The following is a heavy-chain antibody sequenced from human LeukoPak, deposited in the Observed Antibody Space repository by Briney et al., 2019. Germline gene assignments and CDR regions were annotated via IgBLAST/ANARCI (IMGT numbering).Heavy chain of an antibody. Sequence: SSVKVSCKASGGTFSSYAISWVRHAPGQGLEWMGGIIPIYGTANYAQKFQGRVTITTDESTSTAYMELSSLRSEDTAVYYCSSEHPYYYYMDVWGKGTTVTVSS. CDR3: SSEHPYYYYMDV. J-gene: IGHJ6*03. V-gene: IGHV1-69*05. CDR1: GGTFSSYA. CDR2: IIPIYGTA.